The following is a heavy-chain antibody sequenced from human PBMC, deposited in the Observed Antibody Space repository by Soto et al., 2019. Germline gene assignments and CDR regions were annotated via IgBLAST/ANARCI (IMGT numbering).Heavy chain of an antibody. J-gene: IGHJ6*02. Sequence: ASVKVSCKASGRTFSSYAISWVRQAPGQGLEWMEGIIPIFGTANYAQKFQGRVTITADEFTSTAYMELSSLRSEDTAVYYCARLLGYCSGGSCFYYYGMDVWGQGTTVTVSS. CDR2: IIPIFGTA. D-gene: IGHD2-15*01. CDR1: GRTFSSYA. CDR3: ARLLGYCSGGSCFYYYGMDV. V-gene: IGHV1-69*13.